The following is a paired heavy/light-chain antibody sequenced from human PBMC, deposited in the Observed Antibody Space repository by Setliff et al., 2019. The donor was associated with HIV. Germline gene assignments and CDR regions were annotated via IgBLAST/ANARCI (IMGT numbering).Heavy chain of an antibody. Sequence: EVQLVESGGGLVQPGGSLRLSCAASGFTFRTYDMHWVRQGTGKGLEWVSGIGTVDDTYYAVSVKGRFTISRENAKDSLYLQMNNLRVGDTAVYYCTRAIYDRLGGWFDPWGQGTLVTVSS. CDR3: TRAIYDRLGGWFDP. CDR1: GFTFRTYD. V-gene: IGHV3-13*01. CDR2: IGTVDDT. J-gene: IGHJ5*02. D-gene: IGHD3-16*01.
Light chain of an antibody. J-gene: IGLJ2*01. CDR1: KLGDKY. CDR3: QAWDTNTYVI. Sequence: SYELTQAPSVSVSPGQTASITCSGDKLGDKYASWYQQKPGQSPVVVIYQDTKRPSGIPERFSGSNSGNTATLTISGTQPMDEADYYCQAWDTNTYVIFGGGTKLTVL. V-gene: IGLV3-1*01. CDR2: QDT.